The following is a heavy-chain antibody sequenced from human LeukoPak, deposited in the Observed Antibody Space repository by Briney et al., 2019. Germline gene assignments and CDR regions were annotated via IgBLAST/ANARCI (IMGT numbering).Heavy chain of an antibody. V-gene: IGHV4-59*01. D-gene: IGHD5-24*01. CDR1: GGSISSCC. J-gene: IGHJ4*02. CDR2: ISNSGSA. Sequence: SETLSLTCTVSGGSISSCCWSWTRQPPGKGLEWIGYISNSGSANYSPSLKRRVTISADTSKNQLSLRLSSVTAADTAVYYCARLRRDGYSYFDYWGQGTLVTVSS. CDR3: ARLRRDGYSYFDY.